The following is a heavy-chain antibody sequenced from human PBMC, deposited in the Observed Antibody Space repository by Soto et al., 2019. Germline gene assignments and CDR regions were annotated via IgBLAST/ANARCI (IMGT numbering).Heavy chain of an antibody. Sequence: PGGSLRLSCAASGFTFSSYWMHWVRQAPGKGLVWVSRINSDGSSTSYADSVKGRFTISRDNAKNTLYLQMNSLRAEDTAVYYCARGIAAAAFDIWGQGTMVTVSS. CDR3: ARGIAAAAFDI. J-gene: IGHJ3*02. V-gene: IGHV3-74*01. CDR2: INSDGSST. CDR1: GFTFSSYW. D-gene: IGHD6-13*01.